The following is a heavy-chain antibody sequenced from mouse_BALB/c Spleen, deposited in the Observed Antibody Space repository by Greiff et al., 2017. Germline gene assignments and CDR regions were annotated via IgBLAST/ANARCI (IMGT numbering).Heavy chain of an antibody. J-gene: IGHJ2*01. CDR1: GFAFSSYD. V-gene: IGHV5-12-1*01. Sequence: EVQGVESGGGLVKPGGSLKLSCAASGFAFSSYDMSWVRQTPEKRLEWVAYISSGGGSTYYPDTVKGRFTISRDNAKNTLYLQMSSLKSEDTAMYYCARLWPYYFDYWGQGTTLTVSS. CDR2: ISSGGGST. CDR3: ARLWPYYFDY.